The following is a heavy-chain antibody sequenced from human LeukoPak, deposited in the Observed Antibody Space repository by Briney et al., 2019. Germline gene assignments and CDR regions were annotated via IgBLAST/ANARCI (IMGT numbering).Heavy chain of an antibody. CDR3: ARDRRLLDGQVPWFDP. J-gene: IGHJ5*02. Sequence: ASVTVSCKASGYTFTSYAMHWVRQAPGQRLEWMGWINAGNGNTKYSQKFQGRVTITRDTSASTAYMELSSLRSEDTAVYYCARDRRLLDGQVPWFDPWGQGTLVTVFS. CDR1: GYTFTSYA. V-gene: IGHV1-3*01. D-gene: IGHD1-1*01. CDR2: INAGNGNT.